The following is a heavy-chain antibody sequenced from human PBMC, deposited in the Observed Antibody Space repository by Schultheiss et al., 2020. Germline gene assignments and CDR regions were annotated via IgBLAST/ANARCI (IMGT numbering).Heavy chain of an antibody. CDR1: GFSFSSHA. Sequence: GESLKISCAASGFSFSSHAMSWVRQAPGKGLEWVSAISGSGGSTYYADSVKGRFTISRDNSKNTLYLQMNSLRAEDTAVYYCAREGPYCSGGSCYYFDYWGQGTLVTVSS. CDR2: ISGSGGST. CDR3: AREGPYCSGGSCYYFDY. D-gene: IGHD2-15*01. J-gene: IGHJ4*02. V-gene: IGHV3-23*01.